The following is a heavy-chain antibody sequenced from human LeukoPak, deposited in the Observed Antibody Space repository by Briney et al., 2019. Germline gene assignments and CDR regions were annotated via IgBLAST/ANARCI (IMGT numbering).Heavy chain of an antibody. D-gene: IGHD4-17*01. Sequence: GGSLRLSCEASGFTFSNYAMTWVRQAPGKGLELVSSMTVTGRATSYADSVKGRFTMSRDNSKSTLYLQMNSLRAGDTAVYYCGRDPNGDYIGAFEFWGHGTLVTVSS. CDR1: GFTFSNYA. CDR3: GRDPNGDYIGAFEF. J-gene: IGHJ3*01. CDR2: MTVTGRAT. V-gene: IGHV3-23*01.